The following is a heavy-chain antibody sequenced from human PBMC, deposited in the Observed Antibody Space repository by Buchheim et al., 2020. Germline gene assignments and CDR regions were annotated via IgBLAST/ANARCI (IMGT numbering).Heavy chain of an antibody. J-gene: IGHJ4*02. CDR2: IPYDGSNK. CDR3: AKDLVSQDARLGELSD. CDR1: GFTFSSYG. D-gene: IGHD3-16*02. Sequence: QVQLVESGGGVVQPGRSLRLSCAASGFTFSSYGMHWVRQAPGKGLEWVAIIPYDGSNKYYADSVKGRFNISRDNSKNTLYLQMNSLRAEDTAVYYCAKDLVSQDARLGELSDWGQGTL. V-gene: IGHV3-30*18.